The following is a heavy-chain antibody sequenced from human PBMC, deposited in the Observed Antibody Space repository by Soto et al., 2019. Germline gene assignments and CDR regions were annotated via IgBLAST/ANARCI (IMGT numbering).Heavy chain of an antibody. CDR3: ARSVGARPHDWFDP. CDR1: GYTFTSYG. J-gene: IGHJ5*02. CDR2: ISAYNGNT. D-gene: IGHD1-26*01. Sequence: ASVKVSCKASGYTFTSYGISWVRQAPGQGLEWMGWISAYNGNTNYAQKLQGRVTMTTDTSTSTAYMELRSLRSDDTAVYYCARSVGARPHDWFDPWGQGTLVTVSS. V-gene: IGHV1-18*01.